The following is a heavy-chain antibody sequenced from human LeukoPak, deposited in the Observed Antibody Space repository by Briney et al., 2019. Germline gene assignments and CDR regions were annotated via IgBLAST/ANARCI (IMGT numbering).Heavy chain of an antibody. V-gene: IGHV4-39*07. CDR3: AREYSYGSSYYFDY. J-gene: IGHJ4*02. CDR1: GGSISSSTYY. D-gene: IGHD5-18*01. CDR2: IYYSGST. Sequence: PSETLSLTCTVSGGSISSSTYYWGWIRQLPGKGLEWIGSIYYSGSTYYNLSLKSRVTISLDTSKNQFSLKLSSVTAADTAVYYCAREYSYGSSYYFDYWGQGTLVTVSS.